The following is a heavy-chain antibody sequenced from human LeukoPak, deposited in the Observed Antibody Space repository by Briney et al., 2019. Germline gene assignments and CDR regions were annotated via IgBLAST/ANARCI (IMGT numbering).Heavy chain of an antibody. V-gene: IGHV1-46*01. CDR1: GYTFTIYY. J-gene: IGHJ6*02. CDR3: ARAHYDFWSGYWGYYYRYGMDV. Sequence: ASVKVSCKASGYTFTIYYMHWVRQAPGQGLEWMGIINPSGGSTTYAQKFQGRVTMTRDTSTSKVYMQLSSLRSEDTAVYYCARAHYDFWSGYWGYYYRYGMDVGGQGTTVIVSS. D-gene: IGHD3-3*01. CDR2: INPSGGST.